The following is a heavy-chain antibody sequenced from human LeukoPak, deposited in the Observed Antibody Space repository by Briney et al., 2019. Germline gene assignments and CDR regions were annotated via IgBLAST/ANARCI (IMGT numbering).Heavy chain of an antibody. J-gene: IGHJ4*02. CDR1: GFTFSSYW. V-gene: IGHV3-7*01. Sequence: GGSLRLSCAASGFTFSSYWMSWVRQAPGKGLEWVANIKQDGSEKYYVDSVKGRFTISRDNAKNSLYLQMNSLRAEDTAVYYCAKGIVATMGYFDYWGQGTLVTVSS. CDR2: IKQDGSEK. D-gene: IGHD5-12*01. CDR3: AKGIVATMGYFDY.